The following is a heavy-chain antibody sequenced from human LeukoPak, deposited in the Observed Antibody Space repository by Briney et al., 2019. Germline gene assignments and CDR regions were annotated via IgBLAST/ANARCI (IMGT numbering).Heavy chain of an antibody. CDR2: IYSGGST. V-gene: IGHV3-53*05. CDR3: ARNWSDP. CDR1: GFTVSSDY. J-gene: IGHJ5*02. Sequence: GGSLRLSCAASGFTVSSDYMSWVRQAPGKGLEWVSVIYSGGSTYYADSVKGRFTISRDKSKNTVYLQMNSLRFEDTAMYYCARNWSDPWGQGTLVTVSS.